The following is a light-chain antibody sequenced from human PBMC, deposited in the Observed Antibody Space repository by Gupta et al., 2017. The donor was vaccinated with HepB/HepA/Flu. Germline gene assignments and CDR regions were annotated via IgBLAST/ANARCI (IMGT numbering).Light chain of an antibody. CDR1: NIGPKS. Sequence: PSVSVAPGKTARIPCGGNNIGPKSVHWYQQRPGQAPVVVIYYDKDRPSGIPERFSGSNSGNTATLTISRVEAGDEADYYCQVWDSSTDLWVFGGGTKLTVL. CDR2: YDK. CDR3: QVWDSSTDLWV. J-gene: IGLJ3*02. V-gene: IGLV3-21*04.